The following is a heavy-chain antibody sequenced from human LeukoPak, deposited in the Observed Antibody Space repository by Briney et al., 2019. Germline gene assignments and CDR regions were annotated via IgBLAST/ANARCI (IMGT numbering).Heavy chain of an antibody. CDR2: INPNSGVE. D-gene: IGHD5-24*01. Sequence: APVKSSCKASGYTFTGYYIHWVRQAPGQGLEWMGWINPNSGVENHAQRFQGRVTMTRDTPISTAYMEVSRLRSDDTALYYCARGEMSAITIDYWGQGTLGTVSS. CDR3: ARGEMSAITIDY. V-gene: IGHV1-2*02. J-gene: IGHJ4*02. CDR1: GYTFTGYY.